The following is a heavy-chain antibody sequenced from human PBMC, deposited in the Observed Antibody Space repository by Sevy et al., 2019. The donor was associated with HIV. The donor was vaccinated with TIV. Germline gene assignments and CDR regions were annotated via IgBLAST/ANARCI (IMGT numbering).Heavy chain of an antibody. Sequence: GGSLRLPCAASGFTFSSYGMHWVRQAPGKGLEWVALIWYDGSSKYYADSVKGRFTISRDNSKNTLYLQMNSLRAEDTAVYYCASGAYYYASRTENFDYWGQGTLVTVSS. D-gene: IGHD3-10*01. CDR2: IWYDGSSK. CDR1: GFTFSSYG. V-gene: IGHV3-33*01. J-gene: IGHJ4*02. CDR3: ASGAYYYASRTENFDY.